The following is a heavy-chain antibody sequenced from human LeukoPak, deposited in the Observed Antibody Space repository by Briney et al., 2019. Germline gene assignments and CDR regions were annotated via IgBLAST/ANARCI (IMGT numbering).Heavy chain of an antibody. V-gene: IGHV3-30-3*01. CDR1: GFTFSNDA. CDR3: AKVRRPDSYYYDSSGYPDSY. D-gene: IGHD3-22*01. J-gene: IGHJ4*02. CDR2: ISFDGSNK. Sequence: GGSLRLSCAASGFTFSNDAMHWVRQAPGKGLEWVAVISFDGSNKYYADSVKGRFSISRDNSKNTLYLQMNRLRAEDTAVYYCAKVRRPDSYYYDSSGYPDSYWGQGTLVTVSS.